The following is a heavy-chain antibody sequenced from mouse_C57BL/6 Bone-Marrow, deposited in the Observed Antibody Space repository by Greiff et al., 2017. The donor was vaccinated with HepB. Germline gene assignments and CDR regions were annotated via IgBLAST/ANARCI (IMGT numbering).Heavy chain of an antibody. CDR3: TTLSLFTTVVATDY. Sequence: VQLQQSGAELVRPGDSVKLSCTASGFNIKDDYMHWVKQRPEQGLEWIGWIDPENGDTEYASKFQGKATITADTSSNTAYLQLSSLTSEDTAVYYCTTLSLFTTVVATDYWGQGTSVTVSS. CDR1: GFNIKDDY. D-gene: IGHD1-1*01. V-gene: IGHV14-4*01. CDR2: IDPENGDT. J-gene: IGHJ4*01.